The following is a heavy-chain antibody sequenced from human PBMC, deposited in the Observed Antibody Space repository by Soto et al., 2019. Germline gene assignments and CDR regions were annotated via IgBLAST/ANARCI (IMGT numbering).Heavy chain of an antibody. CDR1: GVSXSSYY. J-gene: IGHJ6*02. V-gene: IGHV4-59*01. Sequence: SETLSLTCTVSGVSXSSYYWSWIRQPPGKGLEWIGYIYYSGITNYNPSLKSRVTISVDTSKNQFSLKLSSVPAADTAVYYCARYKSNYYYGMDVWGQGTTVTVSS. CDR2: IYYSGIT. D-gene: IGHD1-20*01. CDR3: ARYKSNYYYGMDV.